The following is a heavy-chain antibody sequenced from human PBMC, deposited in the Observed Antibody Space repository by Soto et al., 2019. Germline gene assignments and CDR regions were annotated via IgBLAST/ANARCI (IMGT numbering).Heavy chain of an antibody. Sequence: QLQLVESGGGVVQPGRSLRLSCAASGFTFSSYPMHWVRHAPGKGLEWVAVISFDGSKKYYADSVKGRFFISKVNSKNMLSLKMKSLRGEDSAVSYCARRPGPLVAVLYLYPVDGREAVSAADVWGQGTAVTVSS. J-gene: IGHJ6*02. CDR1: GFTFSSYP. CDR2: ISFDGSKK. V-gene: IGHV3-30-3*01. D-gene: IGHD6-19*01. CDR3: ARRPGPLVAVLYLYPVDGREAVSAADV.